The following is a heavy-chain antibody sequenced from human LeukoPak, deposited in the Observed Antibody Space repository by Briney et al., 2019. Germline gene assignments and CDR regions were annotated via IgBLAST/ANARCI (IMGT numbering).Heavy chain of an antibody. J-gene: IGHJ3*02. V-gene: IGHV4-61*02. D-gene: IGHD2-2*01. CDR2: IYTTGST. CDR3: ARAPTSSTSSSSHCDI. Sequence: PSETLSLTCTVSGGSITTGSYYWIWIRQPAGKGMEWIGRIYTTGSTDYNPSLKSRVTMSVDTSKNQFSLKLTSVTVADTALYYCARAPTSSTSSSSHCDIWGQGTMVTVSS. CDR1: GGSITTGSYY.